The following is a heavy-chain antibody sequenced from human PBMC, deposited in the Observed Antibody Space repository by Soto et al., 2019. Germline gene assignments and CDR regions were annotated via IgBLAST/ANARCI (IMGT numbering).Heavy chain of an antibody. CDR1: GDSVSSDSAT. D-gene: IGHD6-19*01. V-gene: IGHV6-1*01. CDR3: ARDSSGWHWYFDL. J-gene: IGHJ2*01. CDR2: TYYRSKWYN. Sequence: QVQLQQSGPGLVKPSQTLSLICAISGDSVSSDSATWNWIRQSPSRGLEWLGRTYYRSKWYNDYAVSVKSRIAITPDTSKHQLSLQLNSVTPEDTAVYFCARDSSGWHWYFDLWGRGTLVTVSS.